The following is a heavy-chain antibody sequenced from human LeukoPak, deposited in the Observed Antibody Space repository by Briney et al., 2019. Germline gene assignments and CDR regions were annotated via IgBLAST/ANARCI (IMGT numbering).Heavy chain of an antibody. J-gene: IGHJ6*03. Sequence: SETLSLACTVSGGSISSYYWSWIRQPPGKGLEWIGYIYYSGSTNYNPSPKSRVTISVDTSKNQFSLKLSSVTAAHTAVYYCARGGEIYYGEYVLAYYYYSMDVWGKGTTVTVSS. D-gene: IGHD4-17*01. CDR2: IYYSGST. V-gene: IGHV4-59*01. CDR3: ARGGEIYYGEYVLAYYYYSMDV. CDR1: GGSISSYY.